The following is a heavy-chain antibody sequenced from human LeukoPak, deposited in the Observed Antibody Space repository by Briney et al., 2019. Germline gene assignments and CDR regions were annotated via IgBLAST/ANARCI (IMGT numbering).Heavy chain of an antibody. V-gene: IGHV1-46*01. CDR3: ARIRDGYNDAYDI. J-gene: IGHJ3*02. CDR1: GYTFTSYY. D-gene: IGHD5-24*01. CDR2: INPSGGST. Sequence: ASVKVSCKASGYTFTSYYMHWVRQAPGQGLEWMGIINPSGGSTSYAQKFQGRVTMTRDMSTSTVYMELSSLRSEDTAIYYCARIRDGYNDAYDIWGQGTVVTVPS.